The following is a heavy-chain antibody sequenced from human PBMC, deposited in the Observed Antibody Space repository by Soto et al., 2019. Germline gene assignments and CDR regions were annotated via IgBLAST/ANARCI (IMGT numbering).Heavy chain of an antibody. CDR1: GDTFSGYP. V-gene: IGHV1-69*18. Sequence: QVQLVQSGAELKKPGSSVKVSCKASGDTFSGYPINWVRQAPGEGLEWMGRIIPVFGTTHDAQRFEGRVTFTADESTNTAYMEVRGLLSEDTAVYYCERDGGFGELKYWGPGTLVTV. D-gene: IGHD3-10*01. CDR2: IIPVFGTT. CDR3: ERDGGFGELKY. J-gene: IGHJ4*02.